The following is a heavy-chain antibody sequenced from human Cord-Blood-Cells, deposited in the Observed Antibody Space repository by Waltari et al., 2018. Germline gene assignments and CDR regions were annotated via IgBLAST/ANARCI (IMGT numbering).Heavy chain of an antibody. D-gene: IGHD3-22*01. CDR3: ARVRYYDSSGYYYYFDY. J-gene: IGHJ4*02. Sequence: ISWVRQAPGQGLEWMGGIIPIFGTANYAQKFQGRVTITADESTSTAYMELSSLRSEDTAVYYCARVRYYDSSGYYYYFDYWGQGTLVTVSS. V-gene: IGHV1-69*01. CDR2: IIPIFGTA.